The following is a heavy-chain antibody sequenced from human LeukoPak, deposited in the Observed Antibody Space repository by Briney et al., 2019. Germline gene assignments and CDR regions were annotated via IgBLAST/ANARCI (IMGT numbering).Heavy chain of an antibody. CDR1: GFTFSSYA. CDR3: ARDRPSVGGMDV. CDR2: ISGSGGST. D-gene: IGHD2-15*01. V-gene: IGHV3-23*01. Sequence: PGGSLRLSCAASGFTFSSYAMSWVRQAPGKGLEWASAISGSGGSTYYADSVKGRFTISRDNAKNSLYLQMNSLRAEDTAVYYCARDRPSVGGMDVWGQGTTVTVSS. J-gene: IGHJ6*02.